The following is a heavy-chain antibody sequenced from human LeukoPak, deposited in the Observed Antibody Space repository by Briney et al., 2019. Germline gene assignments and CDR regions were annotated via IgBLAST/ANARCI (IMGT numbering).Heavy chain of an antibody. Sequence: SETLSLTCTDSGGSISSYYWSWIRQPPGKGLEWIGYIYYSGSTNYNPSLKSRVTISVDTSKNQFSLKLSSVTAADTAVYYCARARVPHIAGAFDIWGQGTMVTVSS. CDR3: ARARVPHIAGAFDI. D-gene: IGHD4/OR15-4a*01. CDR1: GGSISSYY. J-gene: IGHJ3*02. V-gene: IGHV4-59*01. CDR2: IYYSGST.